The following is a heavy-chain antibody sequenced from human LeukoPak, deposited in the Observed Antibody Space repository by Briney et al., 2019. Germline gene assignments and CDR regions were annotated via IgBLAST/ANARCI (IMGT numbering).Heavy chain of an antibody. CDR3: ARDGALDY. V-gene: IGHV3-30-3*01. Sequence: GGSLRLSCAASGFTVSSNNMSWVRQAPGKGLEWVAVISYDGSNKYYADSVKGRFTISRDNSKNTLYLQMNSLRAEDTAVYYCARDGALDYWGQGTLVTVSS. CDR2: ISYDGSNK. J-gene: IGHJ4*02. CDR1: GFTVSSNN. D-gene: IGHD3-16*01.